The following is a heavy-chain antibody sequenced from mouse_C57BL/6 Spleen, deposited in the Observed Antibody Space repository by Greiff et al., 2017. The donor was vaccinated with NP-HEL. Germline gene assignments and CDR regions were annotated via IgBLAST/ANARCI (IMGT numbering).Heavy chain of an antibody. CDR3: ARRVLYYGYDYWYFDV. V-gene: IGHV1-63*01. J-gene: IGHJ1*03. Sequence: VQLQESGAELVRPGTSVKMSCKASGYTFTNYWIGWAKQRPGHGLEWIGDIYPGGGYTNYNEKFKGKATLTADKSSSTAYMQFSSLTSEDSAIYYCARRVLYYGYDYWYFDVWGTGTTVTVSS. CDR2: IYPGGGYT. D-gene: IGHD2-2*01. CDR1: GYTFTNYW.